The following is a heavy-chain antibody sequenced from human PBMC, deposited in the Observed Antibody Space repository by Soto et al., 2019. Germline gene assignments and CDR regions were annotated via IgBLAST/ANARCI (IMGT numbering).Heavy chain of an antibody. CDR2: IWYDGSNK. CDR1: GFTFSSYG. Sequence: QVQLAESGGGVVQPGRSLRLSCAASGFTFSSYGMHWVRQAPGKGLEWVAVIWYDGSNKYYADSVKGRFTISRDNSKNTLYLQMNSLRAEDTAVYYCARWYSSRWYGPLYYWGQGTLVTVSS. D-gene: IGHD6-13*01. V-gene: IGHV3-33*01. CDR3: ARWYSSRWYGPLYY. J-gene: IGHJ4*02.